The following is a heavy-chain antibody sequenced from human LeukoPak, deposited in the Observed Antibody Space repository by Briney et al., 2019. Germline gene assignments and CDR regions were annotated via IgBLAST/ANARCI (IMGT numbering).Heavy chain of an antibody. CDR2: IYYSGST. J-gene: IGHJ6*02. Sequence: SETLSLTCTVSVGSISSYYWSWIRQPPGKGLEWIGYIYYSGSTNYNPSLKSRVTISVDTSKNQFSLKLSSVTAADAAVYYCARLLGYCSGGSCYSGRYYYYGMDVWGQGTTVTVSS. CDR1: VGSISSYY. CDR3: ARLLGYCSGGSCYSGRYYYYGMDV. D-gene: IGHD2-15*01. V-gene: IGHV4-59*08.